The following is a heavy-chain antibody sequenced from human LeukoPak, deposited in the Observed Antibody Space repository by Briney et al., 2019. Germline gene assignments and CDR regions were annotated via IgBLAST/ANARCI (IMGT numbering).Heavy chain of an antibody. CDR1: GGSISSSSYY. V-gene: IGHV4-39*01. J-gene: IGHJ4*02. CDR2: IYYSGST. Sequence: PSETLSLTCTASGGSISSSSYYWGWIRQPPGKGLEWIGSIYYSGSTYYNPSLKSRVTISVDTSKNQFSLKLSSVTAADTAVYYCARSAAGSFDYWGQGTLVTVSS. CDR3: ARSAAGSFDY. D-gene: IGHD6-13*01.